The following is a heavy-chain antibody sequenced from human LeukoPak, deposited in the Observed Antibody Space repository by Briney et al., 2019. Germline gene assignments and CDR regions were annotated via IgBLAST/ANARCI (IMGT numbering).Heavy chain of an antibody. V-gene: IGHV5-51*01. CDR2: IFPGDSHT. J-gene: IGHJ4*02. CDR1: GHSFINYW. D-gene: IGHD2-15*01. Sequence: ESLKISCKGPGHSFINYWIAWVRQMPGKGLEWIGIIFPGDSHTGYSPSFQGQVTISADMFIDTAYLQWSSLRASDTAMYYCARIAATWYGGSWGQGTLVFVSS. CDR3: ARIAATWYGGS.